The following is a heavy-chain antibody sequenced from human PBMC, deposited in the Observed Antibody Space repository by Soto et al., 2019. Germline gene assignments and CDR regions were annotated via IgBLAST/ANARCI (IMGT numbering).Heavy chain of an antibody. CDR2: IIPIFGTA. V-gene: IGHV1-69*13. D-gene: IGHD2-15*01. J-gene: IGHJ5*02. CDR3: ARLRRVVVAANTNWFDP. CDR1: GGTFSSYA. Sequence: SVKVSCKASGGTFSSYAISWVRQAPGQGLEWMGGIIPIFGTANYAQKFQGRVTITADESTSTAYMELSSLRSEDTAVYYCARLRRVVVAANTNWFDPWGQGTLVTVSS.